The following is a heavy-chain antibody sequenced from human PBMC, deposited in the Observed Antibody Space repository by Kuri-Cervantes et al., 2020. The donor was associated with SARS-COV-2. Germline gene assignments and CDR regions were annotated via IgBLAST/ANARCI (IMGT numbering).Heavy chain of an antibody. CDR2: ITRSSVYI. J-gene: IGHJ4*02. D-gene: IGHD7-27*01. Sequence: GGSLRLSCVASGFTFSAYTLNWVRQAPGKGLEWVSSITRSSVYISYADPLKGRFTISRDNAKDSLYLQMSSLRAEDTAVYYCARDLRLGKSLDYWGQGTLVTVSS. V-gene: IGHV3-21*01. CDR3: ARDLRLGKSLDY. CDR1: GFTFSAYT.